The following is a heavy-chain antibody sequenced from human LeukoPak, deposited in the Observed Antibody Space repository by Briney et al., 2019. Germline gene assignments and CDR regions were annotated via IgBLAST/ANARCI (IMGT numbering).Heavy chain of an antibody. J-gene: IGHJ5*02. D-gene: IGHD4-11*01. Sequence: LSLTCTVSGGSISSGGYYWSWIRQAPGKGLEWVSFITSSGNTMYYADSVEGRFTISRDNAKNSLYLQMNSLRADDTAVYYCARLRSKYWFDPWGQGTLVTVSS. CDR3: ARLRSKYWFDP. V-gene: IGHV3-11*04. CDR1: GGSISSGGYY. CDR2: ITSSGNTM.